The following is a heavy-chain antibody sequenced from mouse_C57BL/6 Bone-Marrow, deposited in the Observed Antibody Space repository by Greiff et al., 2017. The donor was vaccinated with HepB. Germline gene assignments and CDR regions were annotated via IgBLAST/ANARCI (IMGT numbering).Heavy chain of an antibody. J-gene: IGHJ2*01. Sequence: VQLKESGPGLVKPSQSLSLTCSVTGYSITSGYYWNWIRQFPGNKLEWMGYISYDGSNNYNPSLKNRISITRDTSKNQFFLKLNSVTTEDTATYYCARDSVGTTDYWGQGTTLTVSS. CDR1: GYSITSGYY. D-gene: IGHD2-14*01. V-gene: IGHV3-6*01. CDR3: ARDSVGTTDY. CDR2: ISYDGSN.